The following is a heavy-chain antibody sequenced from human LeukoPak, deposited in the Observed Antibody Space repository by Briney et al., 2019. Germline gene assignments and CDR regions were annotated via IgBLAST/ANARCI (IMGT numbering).Heavy chain of an antibody. D-gene: IGHD5-12*01. Sequence: SETLSLTCTVSGGSISSSSYYWGWIRQPPGKGLEWIGSIYYSGSTYYNPSLKSRVTISVDTSKNQFSLKLSSVTAADTAVYYCAGYSGYDSGPGTFDYWGQGTLVTVSS. CDR2: IYYSGST. V-gene: IGHV4-39*07. J-gene: IGHJ4*02. CDR3: AGYSGYDSGPGTFDY. CDR1: GGSISSSSYY.